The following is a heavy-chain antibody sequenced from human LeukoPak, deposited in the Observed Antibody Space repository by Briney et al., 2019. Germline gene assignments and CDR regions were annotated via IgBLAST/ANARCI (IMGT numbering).Heavy chain of an antibody. CDR3: AKDGGAEYVSSGYYEFGVYY. J-gene: IGHJ4*02. Sequence: PGGSLRLSCAASGFTFSSYDMSWIRQAPGKGLEWVSYISGSGGSTYYADSVKGRFTISRDNSKNTLYLQINSLRAEDTAVYYCAKDGGAEYVSSGYYEFGVYYWGQETLVTLSS. CDR1: GFTFSSYD. D-gene: IGHD3-22*01. V-gene: IGHV3-23*01. CDR2: ISGSGGST.